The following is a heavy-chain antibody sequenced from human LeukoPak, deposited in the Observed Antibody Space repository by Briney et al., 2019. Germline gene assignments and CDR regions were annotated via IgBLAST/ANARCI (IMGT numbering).Heavy chain of an antibody. CDR3: AVPGLRLGEK. V-gene: IGHV4-59*01. J-gene: IGHJ4*02. CDR1: GGSISSYY. CDR2: IYYSGST. D-gene: IGHD3-16*01. Sequence: SETLSLTCTVSGGSISSYYWSWIRQPPGKGLEWIGYIYYSGSTNYNPSLKSRVTISVDTSKNQFSLKLSSVTAADTAVYYCAVPGLRLGEKWGQGTLVTVSS.